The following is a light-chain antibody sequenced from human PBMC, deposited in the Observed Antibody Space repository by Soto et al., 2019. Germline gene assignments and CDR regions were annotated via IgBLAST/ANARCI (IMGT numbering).Light chain of an antibody. CDR1: QSVRSY. Sequence: EIVLTQSPATLSLSPGERATLSCRASQSVRSYLAWYQQKPGQAPRVLIYDASNRATGIPARFSGSWSGTDFTLTISSLEPEDFAVYYFQQRTNWPTFGGGTNVEIK. J-gene: IGKJ4*02. CDR2: DAS. V-gene: IGKV3-11*01. CDR3: QQRTNWPT.